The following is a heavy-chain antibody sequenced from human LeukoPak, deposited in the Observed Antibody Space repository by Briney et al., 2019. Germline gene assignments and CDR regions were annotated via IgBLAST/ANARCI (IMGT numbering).Heavy chain of an antibody. V-gene: IGHV1-69*13. Sequence: SVKVSCKASGGTFSNYAISWVRQAPGQGLEWMGGIIPIFGTANYAQKFQGRVTITADESTSTAYMELSSLRSEDTAVYYCARADYYDFWSGSRRQYYYYYGMDVWGQGTTVTVSS. D-gene: IGHD3-3*01. CDR2: IIPIFGTA. CDR3: ARADYYDFWSGSRRQYYYYYGMDV. CDR1: GGTFSNYA. J-gene: IGHJ6*02.